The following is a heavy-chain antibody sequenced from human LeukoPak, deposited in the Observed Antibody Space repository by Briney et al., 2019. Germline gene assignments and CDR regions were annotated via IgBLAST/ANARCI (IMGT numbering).Heavy chain of an antibody. CDR2: IKQDGGQK. J-gene: IGHJ4*02. V-gene: IGHV3-7*05. Sequence: GGSLRLSCEASGFTFSNFWMTWVRQAPGKGLEWVAIIKQDGGQKYYVDYVKGRFTISRDNARNSLYLQMNSLRADDTAVYWAVAGTTYWGQGTLVTVSS. CDR3: VAGTTY. D-gene: IGHD6-19*01. CDR1: GFTFSNFW.